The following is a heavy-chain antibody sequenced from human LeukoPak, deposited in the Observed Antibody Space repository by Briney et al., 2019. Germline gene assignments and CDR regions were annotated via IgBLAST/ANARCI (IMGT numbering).Heavy chain of an antibody. D-gene: IGHD4-23*01. J-gene: IGHJ3*02. CDR3: AREGYGGTSDAFDI. V-gene: IGHV3-48*03. Sequence: PGGSLRLSCATSGFTFSTYEMGWVRRAPGKGLEWVSYISSSGSIYYTGSVKGRFTISRDNAKNSLYLQMNSLRAEDTAIYYCAREGYGGTSDAFDIWGQGTMVTVSS. CDR1: GFTFSTYE. CDR2: ISSSGSI.